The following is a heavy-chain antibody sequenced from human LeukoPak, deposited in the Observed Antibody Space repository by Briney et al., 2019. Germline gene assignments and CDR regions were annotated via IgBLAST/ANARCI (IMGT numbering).Heavy chain of an antibody. V-gene: IGHV4-31*03. CDR1: GGSISSGGYY. D-gene: IGHD3-9*01. Sequence: PSQTLSLTCTVSGGSISSGGYYWSWIRQHPGKGLEWIGYIYYSGSTYYNPSLKSRVTISVDTSKNQFSLKLSSVTAADTAVYYCARATPGGVDFDWFQGGPIDYWGQGTLVTVSS. CDR3: ARATPGGVDFDWFQGGPIDY. J-gene: IGHJ4*02. CDR2: IYYSGST.